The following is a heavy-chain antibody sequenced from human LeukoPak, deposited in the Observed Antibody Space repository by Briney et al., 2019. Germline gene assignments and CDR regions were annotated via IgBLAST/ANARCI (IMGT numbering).Heavy chain of an antibody. CDR2: IYNSGSA. J-gene: IGHJ4*02. D-gene: IGHD1-26*01. V-gene: IGHV4-38-2*01. Sequence: SETLSLTCAVSGHSISSGYYWGWIRQPPGKGLEWIGNIYNSGSADYNPSLKSRVTISVDTSKNQFSLKLSSVTAADTAVYYCARRRVDSGNHHFDYWGQGTLVTVSS. CDR3: ARRRVDSGNHHFDY. CDR1: GHSISSGYY.